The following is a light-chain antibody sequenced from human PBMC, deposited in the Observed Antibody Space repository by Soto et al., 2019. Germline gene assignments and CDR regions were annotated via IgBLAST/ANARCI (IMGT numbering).Light chain of an antibody. V-gene: IGKV3-15*01. CDR2: DAS. Sequence: EVVMTQSPASLSASPGERVTLSCRASQNIRSSLAWYQQRPGQAPRLLIYDASTRATGISDRFRGSGSGTEFTLTISSLRSEDSAIYYCQQYFEWPPMTFGQGTKVDIK. CDR3: QQYFEWPPMT. CDR1: QNIRSS. J-gene: IGKJ1*01.